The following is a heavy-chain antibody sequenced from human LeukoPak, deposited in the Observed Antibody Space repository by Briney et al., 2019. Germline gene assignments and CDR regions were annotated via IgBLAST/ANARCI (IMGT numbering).Heavy chain of an antibody. CDR1: GYTFTDYY. CDR3: ARESSSGWYVY. Sequence: ASVRVSCKASGYTFTDYYMHWVRQAPGQGLEWMGRINPYSGGTNYAQKFQGRVTMTGDTSISTAYMELSRLKSDDTAVYYCARESSSGWYVYWGQGTLVTVSS. J-gene: IGHJ4*02. V-gene: IGHV1-2*06. CDR2: INPYSGGT. D-gene: IGHD6-19*01.